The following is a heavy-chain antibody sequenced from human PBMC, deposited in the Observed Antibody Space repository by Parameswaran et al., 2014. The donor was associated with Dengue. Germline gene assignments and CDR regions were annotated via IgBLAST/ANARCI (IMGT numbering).Heavy chain of an antibody. CDR2: FDPEAGET. Sequence: WVRQAPGQGLEWMGGFDPEAGETVYAQNFQGRVTMTEDTSTETAHMELSSLRSEDTVVYYCAATKMITFGGVLISGSFNWDCWGQGTLVTVSS. CDR3: AATKMITFGGVLISGSFNWDC. D-gene: IGHD3-16*02. V-gene: IGHV1-24*01. J-gene: IGHJ4*02.